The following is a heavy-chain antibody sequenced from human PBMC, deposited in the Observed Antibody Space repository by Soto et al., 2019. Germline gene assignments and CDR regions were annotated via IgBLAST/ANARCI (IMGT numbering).Heavy chain of an antibody. D-gene: IGHD2-8*01. V-gene: IGHV3-23*01. CDR2: ISGRGRKT. CDR1: GFTFSNNG. CDR3: AKNGLSDSPSAIDS. Sequence: EVQVLESGGGLAQPGGSLRLSCATSGFTFSNNGMSWVRQAPGKGLDWVSGISGRGRKTYYADSVKGRFTISRDNSKNTVFLQMNSLRAEDTAVYYCAKNGLSDSPSAIDSWGQGTLVTVSS. J-gene: IGHJ4*02.